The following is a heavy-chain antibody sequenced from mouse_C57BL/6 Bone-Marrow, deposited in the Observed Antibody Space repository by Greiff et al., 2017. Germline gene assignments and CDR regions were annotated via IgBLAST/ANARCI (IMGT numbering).Heavy chain of an antibody. CDR1: GYTFTSYW. Sequence: VQLQESGTELVKPGASVKLSCKASGYTFTSYWMHWVKQRPGQGLEWIGNINPSNGGTNYNEKFKSKATLTVDKSSSTAYMQLSSLTSEDSAVYYCARGGYDWWYFDVWGTGTTVTVSS. V-gene: IGHV1-53*01. CDR3: ARGGYDWWYFDV. D-gene: IGHD3-1*01. J-gene: IGHJ1*03. CDR2: INPSNGGT.